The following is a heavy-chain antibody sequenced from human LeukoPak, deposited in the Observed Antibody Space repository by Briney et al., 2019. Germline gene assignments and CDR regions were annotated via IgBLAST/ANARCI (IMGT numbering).Heavy chain of an antibody. Sequence: PGGSLRLSCAASGFTFSSYWMHWVRQAPGKGLVWVSRINSDGSSTSYADSVKGRFTISRDNAKNTLYLQMSSLRAEDTAVYHCARDFGPTNYGGNGIDYWGQGTLVTVSS. CDR3: ARDFGPTNYGGNGIDY. CDR2: INSDGSST. CDR1: GFTFSSYW. D-gene: IGHD4-23*01. J-gene: IGHJ4*02. V-gene: IGHV3-74*01.